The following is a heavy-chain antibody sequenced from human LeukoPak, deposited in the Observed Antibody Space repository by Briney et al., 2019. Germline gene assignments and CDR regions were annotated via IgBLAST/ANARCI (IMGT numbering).Heavy chain of an antibody. J-gene: IGHJ4*02. CDR3: AKGVSGGPRDSYSYFDS. D-gene: IGHD3-22*01. CDR1: AFTFSSYC. V-gene: IGHV3-48*01. CDR2: ITSSSSGL. Sequence: GGSLRLSCGASAFTFSSYCMIWVRQAPGKGLEWVSYITSSSSGLSYADSVKGRFTISRDNAKNSLYLQMNSLRVEDTAVYDCAKGVSGGPRDSYSYFDSWGQGTLVTVSS.